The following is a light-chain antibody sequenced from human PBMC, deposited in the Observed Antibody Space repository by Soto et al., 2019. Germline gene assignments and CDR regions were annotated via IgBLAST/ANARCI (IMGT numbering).Light chain of an antibody. V-gene: IGLV2-11*01. CDR2: DVT. CDR3: SSYAGRYTYV. CDR1: SSDVGNYIF. J-gene: IGLJ1*01. Sequence: QSVLTQPASVPGSPGQSITISCTGTSSDVGNYIFVSWYRQHPGKAPKLMIYDVTKRPPGVPDRFSGSKSGNTASLTISGLQSEDEADYYCSSYAGRYTYVFGTGTKVTVL.